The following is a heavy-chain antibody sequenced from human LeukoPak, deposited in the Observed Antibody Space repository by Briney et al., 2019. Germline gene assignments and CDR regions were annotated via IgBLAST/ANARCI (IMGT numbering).Heavy chain of an antibody. J-gene: IGHJ6*03. D-gene: IGHD6-6*01. Sequence: ASVKVSCKASGYTFTSYDINWERQATGQGLEWMGWMNPNSGNTGYAQKFQGRVTMTRNTSISTAYMELSSLRSEDTAVYYCARGRVAARPRYYYYYYMDVWGKGTTVTVSS. CDR3: ARGRVAARPRYYYYYYMDV. CDR2: MNPNSGNT. V-gene: IGHV1-8*01. CDR1: GYTFTSYD.